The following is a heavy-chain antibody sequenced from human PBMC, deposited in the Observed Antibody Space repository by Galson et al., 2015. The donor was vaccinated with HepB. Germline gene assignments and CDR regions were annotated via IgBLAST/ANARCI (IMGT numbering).Heavy chain of an antibody. CDR3: AKGLVATIDDAFDI. D-gene: IGHD5-12*01. Sequence: SLRLSCAASGFTFDDYAMHWVRQAPGKGLEWVTGFSWNSGSIGYADSVKGRFTISRDNAKNSLYLQMNSLRAEDTALYYCAKGLVATIDDAFDIWGQGTMVTVSS. CDR2: FSWNSGSI. J-gene: IGHJ3*02. V-gene: IGHV3-9*01. CDR1: GFTFDDYA.